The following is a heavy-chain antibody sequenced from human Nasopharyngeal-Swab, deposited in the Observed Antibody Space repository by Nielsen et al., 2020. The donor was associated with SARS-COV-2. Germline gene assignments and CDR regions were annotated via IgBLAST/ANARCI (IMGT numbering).Heavy chain of an antibody. V-gene: IGHV3-53*01. J-gene: IGHJ4*02. CDR2: INCAGEG. Sequence: GESLKISCAVSGFSISSTFINWVRQAPGKGLEWISLINCAGEGVYGDSVKGRFTISRDTSKNTVSLQMNSLRAEDTAVYYCATGACDYWGQGALVTVSS. CDR1: GFSISSTF. CDR3: ATGACDY.